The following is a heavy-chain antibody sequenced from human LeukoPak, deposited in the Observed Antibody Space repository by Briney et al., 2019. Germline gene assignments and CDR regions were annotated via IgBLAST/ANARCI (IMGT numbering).Heavy chain of an antibody. CDR2: ISSSSSYI. CDR3: ALVGATSWAPFDY. D-gene: IGHD1-26*01. CDR1: GFTFSRFS. Sequence: GSLTLSCAVSGFTFSRFSMTWVRQAPGKGLEGVSSISSSSSYIYYRDSVKGRFTISRDNAKNSLYLQMHSLRAEDTAVYYCALVGATSWAPFDYWGQGTLVTVSS. J-gene: IGHJ4*02. V-gene: IGHV3-21*01.